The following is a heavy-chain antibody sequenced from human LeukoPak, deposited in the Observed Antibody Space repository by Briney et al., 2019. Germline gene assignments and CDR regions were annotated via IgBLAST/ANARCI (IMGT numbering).Heavy chain of an antibody. CDR2: IYHSGST. J-gene: IGHJ4*02. D-gene: IGHD6-19*01. CDR3: ASIQSIAVAGSVDY. CDR1: GYSISSGYY. Sequence: SEPLSLTCAVSGYSISSGYYWGWLRPPPGKGLEWIGSIYHSGSTYYNPSLKSRVTISVDTTKNQFSLKLSSVTAADTAVYYCASIQSIAVAGSVDYWGQGTLVTVSS. V-gene: IGHV4-38-2*01.